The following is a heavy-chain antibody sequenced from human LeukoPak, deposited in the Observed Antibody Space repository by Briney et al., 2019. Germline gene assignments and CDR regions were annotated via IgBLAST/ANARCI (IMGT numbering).Heavy chain of an antibody. J-gene: IGHJ3*02. CDR1: GDSVSFNSDV. CDR2: AYYRSKWLF. V-gene: IGHV6-1*01. D-gene: IGHD7-27*01. CDR3: VRDANWGLDALDI. Sequence: SQTLSLTCAISGDSVSFNSDVWNWIRQSPSRGLEWPGRAYYRSKWLFDYAVSVKSRLTITPDTRKNQFSLQLNSVTPEDTGVHYCVRDANWGLDALDIWGQGTMVTVSS.